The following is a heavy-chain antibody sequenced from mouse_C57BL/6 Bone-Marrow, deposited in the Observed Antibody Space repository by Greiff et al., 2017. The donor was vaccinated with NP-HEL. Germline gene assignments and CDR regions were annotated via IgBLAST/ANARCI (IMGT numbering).Heavy chain of an antibody. D-gene: IGHD2-4*01. V-gene: IGHV1-52*01. CDR3: ARSGRGLRYFDY. Sequence: QVQLQQPGAELVRPGSSVKLSCKASGYTFTSYWMHWVKQRPIQGLEWIGNIDPSDSETHYNQKFKDKATLTVDKSSSTAYMQLSSLTSEDSAVYDWARSGRGLRYFDYWGQGTTLTVSS. CDR2: IDPSDSET. CDR1: GYTFTSYW. J-gene: IGHJ2*01.